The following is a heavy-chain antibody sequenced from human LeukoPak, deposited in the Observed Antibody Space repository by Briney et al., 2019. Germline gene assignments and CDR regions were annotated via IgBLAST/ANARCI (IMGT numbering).Heavy chain of an antibody. Sequence: ASVKVSCKASGYTFTSYGISWVRQAPGQGLEWMGWISAYNGNTNYAQKLQGRVTMTTDTSTSTAFMELRSLRSDDTALYYCARWWELLRAFDYWGQGTLVTVSS. V-gene: IGHV1-18*01. CDR2: ISAYNGNT. J-gene: IGHJ4*02. D-gene: IGHD1-26*01. CDR1: GYTFTSYG. CDR3: ARWWELLRAFDY.